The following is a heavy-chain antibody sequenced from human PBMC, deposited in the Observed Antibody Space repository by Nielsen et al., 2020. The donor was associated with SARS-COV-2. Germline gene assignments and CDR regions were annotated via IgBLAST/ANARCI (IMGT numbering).Heavy chain of an antibody. CDR3: AKDRGDSSSSPSFDY. D-gene: IGHD6-6*01. CDR2: INSDGSST. Sequence: GGSLRLSCAASGFTFSSYWMHWVRQAPGKGLVWVSRINSDGSSTSYADSVKGRFTISRDNSKNTLYLQMNSLRAEDTAVYYCAKDRGDSSSSPSFDYWGQGTLVTVSS. CDR1: GFTFSSYW. V-gene: IGHV3-74*01. J-gene: IGHJ4*02.